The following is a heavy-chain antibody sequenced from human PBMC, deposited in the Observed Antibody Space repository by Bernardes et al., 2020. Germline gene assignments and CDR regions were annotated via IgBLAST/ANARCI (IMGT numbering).Heavy chain of an antibody. CDR3: ASFWHLNYYDSSGYFDY. Sequence: SETLSLTCTVSGGSISSGGYYWSWIRQHPGKGLEWIGYIYYSGSTYYNPSLKSRVTISVDTSKNQFSLKLSSVTAADTAVYYCASFWHLNYYDSSGYFDYWGQGTLVTVSS. J-gene: IGHJ4*02. D-gene: IGHD3-22*01. V-gene: IGHV4-31*03. CDR2: IYYSGST. CDR1: GGSISSGGYY.